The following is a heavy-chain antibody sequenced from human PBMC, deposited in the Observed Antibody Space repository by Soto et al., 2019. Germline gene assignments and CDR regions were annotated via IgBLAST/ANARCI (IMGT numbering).Heavy chain of an antibody. J-gene: IGHJ4*02. V-gene: IGHV2-26*01. Sequence: QVTLKESGPALVKPTETLTLTCTVSGFSLSNARMGVSWIRQPPGKALEWLAHIFSNDEKSYSTSLKSRLTISKDTSKSQVVLTMTNMDPVDTATYYCAWTYSSSWSYFDYWGQGALVTVSS. CDR3: AWTYSSSWSYFDY. CDR1: GFSLSNARMG. D-gene: IGHD6-13*01. CDR2: IFSNDEK.